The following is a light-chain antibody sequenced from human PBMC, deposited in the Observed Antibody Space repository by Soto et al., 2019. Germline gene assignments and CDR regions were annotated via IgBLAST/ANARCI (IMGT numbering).Light chain of an antibody. CDR1: QSVSYY. CDR2: DAS. V-gene: IGKV3-20*01. Sequence: EIVLTQSPGTLSLSPGERATLSCRASQSVSYYLAWYQQKPGQAPRLLIYDASSRATGVPDRFSGSGSGTDFTLTISRLEPEDFAVYYCQQYSSSPQTFGQGTKVDIK. J-gene: IGKJ1*01. CDR3: QQYSSSPQT.